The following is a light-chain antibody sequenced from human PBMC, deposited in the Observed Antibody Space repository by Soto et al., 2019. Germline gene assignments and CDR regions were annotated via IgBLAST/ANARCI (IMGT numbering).Light chain of an antibody. CDR3: RQSYSTPWT. CDR2: AAS. Sequence: DVRMTQSPSSLSASVGDTITITCRASRTINNYLSWYQQKPGKAPNLVISAASSLQSGVPSRFSGSGSGTDFTLTISNLQPEDFANYYCRQSYSTPWTFGQGTKVDIK. CDR1: RTINNY. J-gene: IGKJ1*01. V-gene: IGKV1-39*01.